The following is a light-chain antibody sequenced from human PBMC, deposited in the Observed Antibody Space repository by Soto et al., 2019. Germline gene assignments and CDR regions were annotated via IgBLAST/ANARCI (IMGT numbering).Light chain of an antibody. V-gene: IGKV3D-20*02. J-gene: IGKJ4*01. Sequence: ERATLSCRASQSVSSSYLAWYQQKPGQAPRLLIYDASNRAADIPARFSASGSGTDFTLTISSLEPEDFAVYYCQHRSNWLSLTFGGGTKVDIK. CDR3: QHRSNWLSLT. CDR2: DAS. CDR1: QSVSSSY.